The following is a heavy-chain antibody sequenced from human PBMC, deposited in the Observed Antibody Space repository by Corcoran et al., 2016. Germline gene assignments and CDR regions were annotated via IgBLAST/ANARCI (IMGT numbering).Heavy chain of an antibody. CDR3: ARHNGMDV. Sequence: QVQLVQSGAEVKKPGASVKLSCKASGYTFTSYSMHWVRQAPGQGLEWMGIINPSGGSTSFAQRFQGRVTLTRDTSTTTVYMELSSLRSEDTAVYYCARHNGMDVWGQGNTVTVSS. CDR2: INPSGGST. J-gene: IGHJ6*02. CDR1: GYTFTSYS. V-gene: IGHV1-46*01.